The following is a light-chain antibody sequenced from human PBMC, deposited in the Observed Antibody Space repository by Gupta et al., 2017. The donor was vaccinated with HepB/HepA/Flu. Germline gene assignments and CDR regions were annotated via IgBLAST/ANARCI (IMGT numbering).Light chain of an antibody. CDR3: QQTYSAPTT. V-gene: IGKV1-39*01. CDR2: GGS. J-gene: IGKJ2*01. CDR1: QSISIY. Sequence: DIQMTQSPSSLSASVGDRVTITCRPSQSISIYLNWYQQKVGKAPKLLIFGGSDLKSGVPSRFSGSRSETDFTLTISSLQPEDFATYYCQQTYSAPTTFGQGTKLEIK.